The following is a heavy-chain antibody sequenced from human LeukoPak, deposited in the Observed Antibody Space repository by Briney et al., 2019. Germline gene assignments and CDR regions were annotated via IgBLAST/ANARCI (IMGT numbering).Heavy chain of an antibody. CDR3: AKGDTTWELPHDY. Sequence: GGFLRLSCAASGFTFSSYEMNWVRQAPGKGLEWVSAISGTGSSTYYADSVKGRFTISRDNSKNTLYLQMNSLRAEDTAVYYCAKGDTTWELPHDYWGQGTLVTVSS. J-gene: IGHJ4*02. V-gene: IGHV3-23*01. CDR1: GFTFSSYE. CDR2: ISGTGSST. D-gene: IGHD1-26*01.